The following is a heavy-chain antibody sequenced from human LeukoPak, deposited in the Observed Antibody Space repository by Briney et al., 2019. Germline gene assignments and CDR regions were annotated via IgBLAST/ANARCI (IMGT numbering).Heavy chain of an antibody. V-gene: IGHV4-38-2*02. CDR3: ARLSGGKWLRFGGPFDY. Sequence: SETLSLTCTVSGYSISSGYYWGWIRQPPGKGLEWIGSIYHSGSTYYNPSLKSRVTTSVDTSKNQFSLKLSSVTAADTAVYYCARLSGGKWLRFGGPFDYWGQGTLVTVSS. D-gene: IGHD5-12*01. J-gene: IGHJ4*02. CDR1: GYSISSGYY. CDR2: IYHSGST.